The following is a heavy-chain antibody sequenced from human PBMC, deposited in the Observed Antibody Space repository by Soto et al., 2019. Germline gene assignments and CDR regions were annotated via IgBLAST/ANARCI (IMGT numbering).Heavy chain of an antibody. Sequence: ESLKISCKGSGYSFTSYWIGWVRQMPGKGLEWMGIIYPGDSDTRYSPSFQGQVTISADKSISTAYLQWSSLKASDTAMYYCARTVLWFGEFRYYYYGMDVWGQGTTVTV. V-gene: IGHV5-51*01. D-gene: IGHD3-10*01. CDR2: IYPGDSDT. J-gene: IGHJ6*02. CDR3: ARTVLWFGEFRYYYYGMDV. CDR1: GYSFTSYW.